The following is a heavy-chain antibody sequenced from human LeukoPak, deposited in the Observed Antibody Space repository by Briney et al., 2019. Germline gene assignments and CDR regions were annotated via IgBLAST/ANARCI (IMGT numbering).Heavy chain of an antibody. D-gene: IGHD3-3*01. J-gene: IGHJ4*02. V-gene: IGHV3-23*01. CDR2: ISGSGVTT. CDR1: GFTFSNNA. Sequence: GRSLRLSCAASGFTFSNNAMSWVRQAPGKGLEWVSAISGSGVTTYYADSVKDRFTISRDNTKNTLYLQMNSLRAEDTAVYYCAKIRGRFLEWLLSAFDYWGQGTLVTVSS. CDR3: AKIRGRFLEWLLSAFDY.